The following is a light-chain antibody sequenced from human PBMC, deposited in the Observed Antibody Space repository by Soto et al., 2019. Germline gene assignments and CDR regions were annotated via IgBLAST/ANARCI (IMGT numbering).Light chain of an antibody. CDR2: GAS. V-gene: IGKV3-20*01. J-gene: IGKJ2*01. Sequence: EIVLTQSPGTLSLSPGERATLSCRASHSVRSSYLAWYQQKPGQAPRLLIYGASSRATGIPDRFSGSGSGTDFTLTINRLEPEDFAVYYCQRYGSSPPYTCGQGTKLEIK. CDR1: HSVRSSY. CDR3: QRYGSSPPYT.